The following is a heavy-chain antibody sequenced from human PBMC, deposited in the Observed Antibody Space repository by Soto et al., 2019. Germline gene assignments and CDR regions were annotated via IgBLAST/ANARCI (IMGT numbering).Heavy chain of an antibody. J-gene: IGHJ6*02. D-gene: IGHD3-9*01. CDR2: IYPGDSDT. CDR1: GYSFTSYW. V-gene: IGHV5-51*01. CDR3: ARHKSAYYDIFSGYYNYYNYGMDV. Sequence: GESLKISCKGSGYSFTSYWIGWVRQMPGKGLEWMGIIYPGDSDTRYSPSFQGQVTISADKSISTAYLQWSSLKASDTAMYDCARHKSAYYDIFSGYYNYYNYGMDVWGQGTTVPVSS.